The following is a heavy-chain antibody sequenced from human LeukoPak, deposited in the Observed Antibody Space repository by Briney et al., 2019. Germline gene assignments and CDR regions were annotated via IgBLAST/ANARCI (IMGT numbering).Heavy chain of an antibody. J-gene: IGHJ4*02. CDR3: ARGSSSGLKSYYFDY. CDR2: ISSGSTYI. CDR1: GFTFSNYV. Sequence: GGSLRLSCAASGFTFSNYVINWVRQAPGEGLDWVSSISSGSTYIYYADLVKGRFTISRDNANSSLYLQMSSLRDEDTAVYYCARGSSSGLKSYYFDYWGQGTLVTVSS. D-gene: IGHD6-13*01. V-gene: IGHV3-21*01.